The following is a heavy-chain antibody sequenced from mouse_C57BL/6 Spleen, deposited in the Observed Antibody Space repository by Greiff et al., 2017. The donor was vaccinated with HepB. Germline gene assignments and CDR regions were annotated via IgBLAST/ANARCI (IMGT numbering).Heavy chain of an antibody. J-gene: IGHJ2*01. CDR3: ARDLSGYGFDY. CDR1: GFTFSSYA. Sequence: EVHLVESGGGLVKPGGSLKLSCAASGFTFSSYAMSWVRQTPEKRLEWVATISDGGSYTYYPDNVKGRFTISRDNAKTNLYLQMSHLKSEDTAMYYCARDLSGYGFDYWGQGTTLTVSS. V-gene: IGHV5-4*01. CDR2: ISDGGSYT. D-gene: IGHD3-2*02.